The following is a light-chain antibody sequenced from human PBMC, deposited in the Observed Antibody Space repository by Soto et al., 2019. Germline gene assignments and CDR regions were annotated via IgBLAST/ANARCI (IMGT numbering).Light chain of an antibody. CDR2: ATS. CDR3: QQYSKWALT. Sequence: EIVMTQSPATLSVSPGERATLSCRASQSLYSNLAWYQQKPGQSPRLLIYATSTRATGIPARFSGSGSGTDFTLTISCLQSEDFALYYCQQYSKWALTFGGGTKVEIK. J-gene: IGKJ4*01. V-gene: IGKV3-15*01. CDR1: QSLYSN.